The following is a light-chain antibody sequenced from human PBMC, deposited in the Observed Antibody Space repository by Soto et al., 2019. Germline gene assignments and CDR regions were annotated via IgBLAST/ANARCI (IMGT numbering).Light chain of an antibody. V-gene: IGKV3D-11*02. CDR1: HSVSNNY. CDR3: QQRIKWPIT. CDR2: GAS. J-gene: IGKJ5*01. Sequence: SVLTCSKGTLSLAPFSRSQLSLSVSHSVSNNYLAWCQQKPGQAPRLLIYGASNRATGIPARFSGSGPGTDFTLTISSLEPEDSAVYYCQQRIKWPITCGKGSRLENK.